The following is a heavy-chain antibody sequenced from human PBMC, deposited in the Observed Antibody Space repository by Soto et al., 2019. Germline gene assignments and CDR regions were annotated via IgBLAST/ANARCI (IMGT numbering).Heavy chain of an antibody. CDR2: IYDSGST. CDR3: ARDRDRIDYGDSYYYYGMDV. V-gene: IGHV4-31*03. Sequence: QVQLQESGPGLVKPSQTLSLTCTVSGGSISSGGYYWSWIRQHPGKGLEWIGYIYDSGSTYYNPSLKSRVTISVDTSKNQFSLKLSSVTAADTAVYYCARDRDRIDYGDSYYYYGMDVWGQGTTVTVSS. CDR1: GGSISSGGYY. D-gene: IGHD4-17*01. J-gene: IGHJ6*02.